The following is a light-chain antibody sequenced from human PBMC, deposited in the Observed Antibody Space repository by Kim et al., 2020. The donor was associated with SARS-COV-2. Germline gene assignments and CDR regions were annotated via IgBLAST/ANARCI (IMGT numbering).Light chain of an antibody. CDR2: DAS. V-gene: IGKV1-33*01. J-gene: IGKJ4*01. Sequence: DIQMTQSPSSLSASVGDRVTITCQASQDISNYLTWYQQKPGKAPKLLIYDASNLETGVPSRFSGSGSGTDFTFTISSLQPEDIATYYCQQYDNLHRRTFGGGTQVDIK. CDR3: QQYDNLHRRT. CDR1: QDISNY.